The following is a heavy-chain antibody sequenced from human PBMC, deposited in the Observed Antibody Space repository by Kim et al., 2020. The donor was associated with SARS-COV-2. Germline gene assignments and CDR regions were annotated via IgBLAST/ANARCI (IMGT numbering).Heavy chain of an antibody. Sequence: GGSLRLSCAASGFTFSSYAMHWVRQAPGKGLEWVAVISYDGSNKYYADSVKGRFTISRDNSKNTLYLQMNSLRAEDTAVYYCARGRSSGWWGNDAFDIWGQGTMVTVSS. CDR3: ARGRSSGWWGNDAFDI. V-gene: IGHV3-30*04. J-gene: IGHJ3*02. D-gene: IGHD6-19*01. CDR2: ISYDGSNK. CDR1: GFTFSSYA.